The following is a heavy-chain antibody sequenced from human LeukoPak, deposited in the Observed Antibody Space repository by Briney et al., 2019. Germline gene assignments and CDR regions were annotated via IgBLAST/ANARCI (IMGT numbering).Heavy chain of an antibody. V-gene: IGHV1-8*02. J-gene: IGHJ4*02. CDR1: GGTFSSYA. CDR3: ARVKAGATRQFDY. Sequence: ASVKVSCKASGGTFSSYAISWVRQAPGQGLEWMGWMNPNSGNTGYAQKFQGRVTMTRNTSISTAYMELSSLRSEDTAVYYCARVKAGATRQFDYWGQGTLVTVSS. CDR2: MNPNSGNT. D-gene: IGHD1-26*01.